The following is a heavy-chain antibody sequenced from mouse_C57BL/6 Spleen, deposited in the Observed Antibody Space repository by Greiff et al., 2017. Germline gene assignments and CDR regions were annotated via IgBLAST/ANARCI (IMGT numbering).Heavy chain of an antibody. J-gene: IGHJ3*01. CDR3: AYYYELAY. CDR2: IYPGDGDT. CDR1: GYAFSSSW. Sequence: QVQLQQSGPELVKPGASVKISCKASGYAFSSSWMNWVKQRPGKGLEWIGRIYPGDGDTNYNGKFKGKATLTADKSSSTAYMQLSSLTSEDSAVYFCAYYYELAYWGQGTLVTVSA. D-gene: IGHD2-4*01. V-gene: IGHV1-82*01.